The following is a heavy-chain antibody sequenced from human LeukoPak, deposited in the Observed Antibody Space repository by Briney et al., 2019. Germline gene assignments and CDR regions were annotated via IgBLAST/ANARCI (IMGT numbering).Heavy chain of an antibody. D-gene: IGHD1-26*01. CDR3: ARYSGSYNWFDP. CDR2: IYYSVST. V-gene: IGHV4-59*08. J-gene: IGHJ5*02. CDR1: GGSISSYY. Sequence: SETLSLTCTVSGGSISSYYWSWIRQPPGKGLEWIGYIYYSVSTNYNPSLKSRVTISVDTSKNQFSLKLSSVTAADTAVYYCARYSGSYNWFDPWGQGTLVTVSS.